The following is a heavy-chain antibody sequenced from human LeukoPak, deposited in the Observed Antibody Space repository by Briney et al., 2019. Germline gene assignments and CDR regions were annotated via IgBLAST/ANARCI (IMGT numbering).Heavy chain of an antibody. CDR2: INPNSGGT. Sequence: ASVKVSCKASGYTFTGYYMRWVRQAPGQGLEWMGRINPNSGGTNYAQKFQGRVTMTRDTSISTAYMELSRLRSDDTAVYYCAIYCGGDCPYFDYWGQGTLVTVSS. CDR1: GYTFTGYY. V-gene: IGHV1-2*06. J-gene: IGHJ4*02. D-gene: IGHD2-21*02. CDR3: AIYCGGDCPYFDY.